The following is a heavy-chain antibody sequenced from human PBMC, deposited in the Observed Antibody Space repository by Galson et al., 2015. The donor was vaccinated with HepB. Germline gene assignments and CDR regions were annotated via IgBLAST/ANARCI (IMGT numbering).Heavy chain of an antibody. CDR3: AAAAE. V-gene: IGHV3-7*03. Sequence: LRLSCAASGFSLSNTWMSWVRQAPGKGLEWVANINEAGTRRDYVDSVKGRFTISRDNTKDSLSLQINSLRGDDTAVYYCAAAAEWGQGTLVTVSS. J-gene: IGHJ4*02. CDR1: GFSLSNTW. CDR2: INEAGTRR. D-gene: IGHD6-13*01.